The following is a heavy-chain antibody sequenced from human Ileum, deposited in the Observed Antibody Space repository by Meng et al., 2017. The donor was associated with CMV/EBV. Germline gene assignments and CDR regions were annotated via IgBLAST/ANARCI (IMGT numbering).Heavy chain of an antibody. V-gene: IGHV3-23*03. J-gene: IGHJ2*01. Sequence: GGSLRLSCSASGFAFSKYSMNWVRLAPGKGLEWLSIIHYTGRTTYYADSVKGRFIISRDNSRSVLYLEMNSLRVEDTAVYYCAKDRGPGYFDLWGRGTLVTVSS. D-gene: IGHD3/OR15-3a*01. CDR1: GFAFSKYS. CDR2: IHYTGRTT. CDR3: AKDRGPGYFDL.